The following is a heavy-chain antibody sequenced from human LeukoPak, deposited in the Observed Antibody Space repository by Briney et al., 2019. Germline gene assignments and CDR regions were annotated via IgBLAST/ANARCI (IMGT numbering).Heavy chain of an antibody. CDR1: GYTFTSYG. V-gene: IGHV1-18*01. CDR3: ARGGTIFGVVITPSFDY. CDR2: ISAYNGNT. D-gene: IGHD3-3*01. J-gene: IGHJ4*02. Sequence: GASVKVSCKASGYTFTSYGISWVRQAPGQGLEWMGWISAYNGNTNYAQKLQGRVTMTTDTSTSTAYMELRSLRSGDTAVYYCARGGTIFGVVITPSFDYWGQGTLVTVSS.